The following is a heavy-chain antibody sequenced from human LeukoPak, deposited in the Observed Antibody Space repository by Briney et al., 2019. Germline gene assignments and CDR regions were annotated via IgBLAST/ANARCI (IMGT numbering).Heavy chain of an antibody. Sequence: ASVKVSCKASGYTFTGYYMHWVRQAPGQGLEWMGWINPNSGGTNYAQKFQGRVTMTRDTSISTAYMELSRLRSDDTAVYYCARGGGIVVVVAAILDYWGQGTLVTVSP. J-gene: IGHJ4*02. CDR2: INPNSGGT. V-gene: IGHV1-2*02. CDR1: GYTFTGYY. CDR3: ARGGGIVVVVAAILDY. D-gene: IGHD2-15*01.